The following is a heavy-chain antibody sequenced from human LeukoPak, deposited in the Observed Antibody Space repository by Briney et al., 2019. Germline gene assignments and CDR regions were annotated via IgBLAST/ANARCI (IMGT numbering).Heavy chain of an antibody. CDR1: GFTFSSYW. CDR2: IKQDGSEK. CDR3: ARAFTKGDIIYYYYYMDV. J-gene: IGHJ6*03. D-gene: IGHD2-15*01. V-gene: IGHV3-7*01. Sequence: HPGGSLRLSCAASGFTFSSYWMSWVRQAPGKGLEWVANIKQDGSEKYYVDSVKGRFTISRDNAKNSLYLQMNSLRAEDTAVYYCARAFTKGDIIYYYYYMDVWGKGTTVTVSS.